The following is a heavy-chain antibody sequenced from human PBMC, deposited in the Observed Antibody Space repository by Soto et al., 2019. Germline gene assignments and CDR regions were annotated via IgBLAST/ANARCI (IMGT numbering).Heavy chain of an antibody. J-gene: IGHJ6*02. D-gene: IGHD2-2*01. Sequence: TSETLSLTCTVSGGSISSYYWSWIRQPPGKGLEWIGYIYYSGSTNYNPSLKSRVTISVDTSKNQFSLKLSSVTAADTAVYYCARAGGGYCSSTSCYSDFGGGYYGMDVWGQETTVTVSS. CDR3: ARAGGGYCSSTSCYSDFGGGYYGMDV. CDR2: IYYSGST. V-gene: IGHV4-59*01. CDR1: GGSISSYY.